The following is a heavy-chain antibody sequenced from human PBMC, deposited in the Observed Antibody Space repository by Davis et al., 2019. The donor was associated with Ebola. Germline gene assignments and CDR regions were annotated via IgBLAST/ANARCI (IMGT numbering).Heavy chain of an antibody. D-gene: IGHD5/OR15-5a*01. CDR1: GFNFTFYT. Sequence: GESLKISCTASGFNFTFYTMTWVRQAPGKGLEWLSSITTSGSLRYADSVRGRFTISRDNTKNSLSLQMNSLRLDETAVYYCARENVLAVAIRAFDLWGQGTMVTVSS. J-gene: IGHJ3*01. V-gene: IGHV3-21*01. CDR3: ARENVLAVAIRAFDL. CDR2: ITTSGSLR.